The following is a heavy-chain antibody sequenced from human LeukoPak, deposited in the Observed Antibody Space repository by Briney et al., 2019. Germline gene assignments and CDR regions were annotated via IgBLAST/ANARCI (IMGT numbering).Heavy chain of an antibody. J-gene: IGHJ4*02. CDR3: ARGGYYYDSSGRYYFDY. V-gene: IGHV4-59*12. CDR1: GGSISSYY. CDR2: IYYSGST. D-gene: IGHD3-22*01. Sequence: PSETLSLTCTVSGGSISSYYWSWIRQPPGKGLEWIGYIYYSGSTNYNPSLKSRVTISVDTSKNQFSLKLSSVTAADTAVYYCARGGYYYDSSGRYYFDYWGQGTLVTVSS.